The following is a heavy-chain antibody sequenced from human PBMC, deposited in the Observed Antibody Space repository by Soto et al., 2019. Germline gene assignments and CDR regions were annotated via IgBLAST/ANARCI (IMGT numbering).Heavy chain of an antibody. J-gene: IGHJ4*02. V-gene: IGHV1-24*01. Sequence: GASVKVSCKVSGYTLTELSMHWVRQAPGKGLEWMGGFDPEDGETIYAQKFQGRVTMTEDTSTDTAYMELSSLRSEDTAVYYCATALGWFGELSPSYYFDYWGQGTLVTVPQ. CDR3: ATALGWFGELSPSYYFDY. CDR2: FDPEDGET. D-gene: IGHD3-10*01. CDR1: GYTLTELS.